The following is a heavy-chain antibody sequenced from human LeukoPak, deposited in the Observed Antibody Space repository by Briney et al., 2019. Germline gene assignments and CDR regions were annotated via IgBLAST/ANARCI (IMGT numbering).Heavy chain of an antibody. CDR3: AREAYPPPGAYYYYGMDV. CDR2: IKQDGSEK. V-gene: IGHV3-7*01. CDR1: GFTFSSYR. J-gene: IGHJ6*02. D-gene: IGHD2-2*01. Sequence: GGPLTLPCAASGFTFSSYRRSGARQAPGKGLEGLANIKQDGSEKAYVDSVQGRFTISRDNAKKSLYLQLNSMRAEDTAVYYCAREAYPPPGAYYYYGMDVWGQGTTVTVSS.